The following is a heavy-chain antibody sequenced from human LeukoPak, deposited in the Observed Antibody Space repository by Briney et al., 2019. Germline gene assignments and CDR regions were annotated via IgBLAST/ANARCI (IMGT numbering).Heavy chain of an antibody. J-gene: IGHJ4*02. V-gene: IGHV3-33*06. CDR1: GFTFSSYC. CDR3: AKDRGIAVAGIYDY. Sequence: PGGSLRLSXAASGFTFSSYCMHWVRQAPGKGLEWVAVIWYDGSNKYYADSVKGRFTISRDNSKNTLYLQMNSLRAEDTAVYYCAKDRGIAVAGIYDYWGQGTLVTVSS. D-gene: IGHD6-19*01. CDR2: IWYDGSNK.